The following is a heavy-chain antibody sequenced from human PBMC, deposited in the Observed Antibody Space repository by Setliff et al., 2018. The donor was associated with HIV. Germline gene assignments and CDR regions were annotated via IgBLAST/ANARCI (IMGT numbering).Heavy chain of an antibody. D-gene: IGHD1-26*01. J-gene: IGHJ6*03. V-gene: IGHV4-39*02. CDR1: GASISNSNSY. Sequence: SETLSLTCTVYGASISNSNSYWGWIRQPPGKRLEWLASIYSSGSSSYNPSLSGRLSISVDTSKNQVSLRLSSVTAADTGVYYCARGPSGSYSGGFYYCYYMDVWGKGTTVTVSS. CDR3: ARGPSGSYSGGFYYCYYMDV. CDR2: IYSSGSS.